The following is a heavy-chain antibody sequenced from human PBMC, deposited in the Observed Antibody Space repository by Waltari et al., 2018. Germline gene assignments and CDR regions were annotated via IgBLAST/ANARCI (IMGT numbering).Heavy chain of an antibody. CDR1: GGTFSSYA. Sequence: QVQLVQSGAEVKKPGSSVKVSCKASGGTFSSYAISWVRQAPGQGLEWMGGIIPIFGTANYAQKFQGRVTITTDESTSTAYMELSSLRSEDTAVYYCARDISGWYGRGERAFDIWGQGTMVTVSS. J-gene: IGHJ3*02. CDR2: IIPIFGTA. D-gene: IGHD6-19*01. CDR3: ARDISGWYGRGERAFDI. V-gene: IGHV1-69*05.